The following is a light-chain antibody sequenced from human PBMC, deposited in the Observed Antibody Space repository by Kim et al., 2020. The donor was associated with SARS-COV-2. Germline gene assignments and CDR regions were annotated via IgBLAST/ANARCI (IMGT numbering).Light chain of an antibody. V-gene: IGKV1-39*01. CDR1: QSISTY. CDR2: AAS. Sequence: DIQMTQSPSSLSASVGDRVSITCRASQSISTYLNWYQQKPGKAPKILIYAASSLQSGVPSRFSGSGSGTDFTLTINSLQPEEFATYFCQHSYSTPGTFGQGTKVDIK. CDR3: QHSYSTPGT. J-gene: IGKJ1*01.